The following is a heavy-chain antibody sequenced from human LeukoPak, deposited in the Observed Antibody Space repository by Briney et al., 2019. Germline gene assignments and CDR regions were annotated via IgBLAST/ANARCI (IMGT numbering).Heavy chain of an antibody. CDR2: FVPEDGET. V-gene: IGHV1-24*01. CDR3: ATLTVVVVAYGMDV. D-gene: IGHD2-15*01. J-gene: IGHJ6*02. CDR1: GYTLTELS. Sequence: GASVKVSCKVSGYTLTELSMHWVRQAPGKGPEWMGGFVPEDGETIYAQKFQGRVTMTEDTSTDTAYMELSSLRSEDTAVYYCATLTVVVVAYGMDVWGQGTTVTVSS.